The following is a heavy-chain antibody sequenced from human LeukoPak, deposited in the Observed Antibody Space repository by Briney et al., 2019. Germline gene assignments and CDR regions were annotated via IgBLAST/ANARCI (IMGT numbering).Heavy chain of an antibody. Sequence: GGSLRLSCAASGFTFSSYSMNWVRQAPGKGLEWVSYLSSSNSIIYYADSVKGRFTIPRDNAKDSLYLQMNSLRDEDTAVYYCARDAPYDFWSGYQSGYMDAWGKGTTVTVSS. CDR1: GFTFSSYS. D-gene: IGHD3-3*01. CDR3: ARDAPYDFWSGYQSGYMDA. CDR2: LSSSNSII. V-gene: IGHV3-48*02. J-gene: IGHJ6*03.